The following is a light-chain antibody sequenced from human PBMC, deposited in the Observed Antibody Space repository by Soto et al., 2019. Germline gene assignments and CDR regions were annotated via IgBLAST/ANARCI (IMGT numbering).Light chain of an antibody. V-gene: IGLV2-14*03. CDR3: SSYTSSNTYV. Sequence: QSALTQPASVSGSPGQSIAISCTGTSVDVGGFEYVSWYQQHPGKVPKLMIYDVNNRPSGVSNRFSGSKSGNTASPTISGLQAEDEADYFCSSYTSSNTYVFGTGTKLTVL. CDR2: DVN. CDR1: SVDVGGFEY. J-gene: IGLJ1*01.